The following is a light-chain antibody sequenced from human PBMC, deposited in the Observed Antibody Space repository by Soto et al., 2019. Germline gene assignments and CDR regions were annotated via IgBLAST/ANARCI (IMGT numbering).Light chain of an antibody. CDR1: QSVSSY. CDR3: QQRSKWRT. Sequence: EIVLTQSPATLSLSPGARATLSCRASQSVSSYLAWYQQQPGQAPRLLIYDASKRASGIPARFSGSGFGTDYTLTISSLEPEDFAVYYCQQRSKWRTFGQGTKVDIK. V-gene: IGKV3-11*01. J-gene: IGKJ1*01. CDR2: DAS.